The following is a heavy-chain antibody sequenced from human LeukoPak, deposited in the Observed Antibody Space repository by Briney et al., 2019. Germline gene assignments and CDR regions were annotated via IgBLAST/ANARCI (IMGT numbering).Heavy chain of an antibody. CDR2: IKQDGSEK. CDR3: ARELAAAGTFDY. Sequence: GGSLRLSCAASVFTFSSYWMSWVRQAPGKGLEWVANIKQDGSEKYYVDSVKGRFTISRDNAKNSLYLQMNSLRAEDTAVYYCARELAAAGTFDYWGQGTLVTVSS. D-gene: IGHD6-13*01. J-gene: IGHJ4*02. CDR1: VFTFSSYW. V-gene: IGHV3-7*01.